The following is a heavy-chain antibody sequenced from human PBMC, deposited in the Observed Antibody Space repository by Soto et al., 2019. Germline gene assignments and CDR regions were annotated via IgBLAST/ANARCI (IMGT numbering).Heavy chain of an antibody. Sequence: EVQLVESGGGLVKPGGSLRLSCTISGFTFTNAWMSWVRQPPGKGLEWVGRITSKTAGVTTDYAAPVKGRFTISRDESKNTLYLQMSSLKTEDTAVYYCTTLLGFGESYWGQGTRLTVSS. CDR2: ITSKTAGVTT. CDR1: GFTFTNAW. V-gene: IGHV3-15*01. D-gene: IGHD3-10*01. J-gene: IGHJ4*02. CDR3: TTLLGFGESY.